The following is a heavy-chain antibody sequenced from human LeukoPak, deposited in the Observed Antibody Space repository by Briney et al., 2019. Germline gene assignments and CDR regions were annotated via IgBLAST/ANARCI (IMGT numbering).Heavy chain of an antibody. J-gene: IGHJ6*02. D-gene: IGHD2-2*01. V-gene: IGHV5-51*01. Sequence: GGALKISLKGSGYRFTSYWIGWVRQMPGKGLGWMGIIYPGGSDTRYSPSFQGQVTISADKSISTAYLQWSSLKASDTAMYYCARHGLGYCSSTSCSDYYYYGMDVWGQGTTVTVSS. CDR1: GYRFTSYW. CDR3: ARHGLGYCSSTSCSDYYYYGMDV. CDR2: IYPGGSDT.